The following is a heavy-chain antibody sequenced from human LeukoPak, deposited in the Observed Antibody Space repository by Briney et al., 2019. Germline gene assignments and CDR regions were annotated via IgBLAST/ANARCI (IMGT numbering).Heavy chain of an antibody. V-gene: IGHV3-23*01. Sequence: GGSLRLSCTVSGFTFSNYAMSWVRQAPGKGLEWVSDVSGGGGSTYYAGSVKGRFTISRDNSKNTLYLQMNSLRAEDTAVYYCAKWVGETTSYWYFDLWGRGTLVSVSS. CDR2: VSGGGGST. J-gene: IGHJ2*01. CDR1: GFTFSNYA. CDR3: AKWVGETTSYWYFDL. D-gene: IGHD4-17*01.